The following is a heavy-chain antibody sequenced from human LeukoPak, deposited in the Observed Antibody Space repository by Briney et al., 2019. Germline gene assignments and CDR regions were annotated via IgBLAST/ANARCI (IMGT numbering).Heavy chain of an antibody. D-gene: IGHD3-10*01. CDR3: TLRGSGSHYEGASVY. V-gene: IGHV3-66*01. J-gene: IGHJ4*02. CDR2: IYRGENT. Sequence: GGSLRLSCAASGFTVTNDCMSWVRQAPGKGLEGVSVIYRGENTYYADSVQGRFTISRDHSNNTLYLQMNSLKADDTAVYYCTLRGSGSHYEGASVYWGRGTLVTVSS. CDR1: GFTVTNDC.